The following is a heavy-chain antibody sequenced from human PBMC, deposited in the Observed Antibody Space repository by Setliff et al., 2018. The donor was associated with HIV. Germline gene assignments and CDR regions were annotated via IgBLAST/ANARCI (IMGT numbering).Heavy chain of an antibody. CDR3: ARQPTDTSGYNNWFDS. J-gene: IGHJ5*01. CDR2: IYPGDSDT. V-gene: IGHV5-51*01. CDR1: GYIFTNYW. D-gene: IGHD3-3*01. Sequence: GESLKISCRGSGYIFTNYWIGWVRQMPGRGLEWMGIIYPGDSDTRYSPSFEGQVTMSADKSSNTAYLQWNSLKASDSAMYYCARQPTDTSGYNNWFDSWGQGTRVTVSS.